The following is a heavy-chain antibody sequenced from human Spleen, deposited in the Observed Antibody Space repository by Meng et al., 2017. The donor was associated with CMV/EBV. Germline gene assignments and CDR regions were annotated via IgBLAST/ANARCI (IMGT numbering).Heavy chain of an antibody. D-gene: IGHD2-8*01. J-gene: IGHJ6*02. CDR3: ARDMYTNSRSYFSMDV. CDR2: IKQDGSEK. Sequence: GESLKISCAASGFTFSTYWMTWVRQAPGKGLEWVANIKQDGSEKYYADSVKGRFTISRDNAKNSLYLQMNSLRAEDTALYYCARDMYTNSRSYFSMDVWGQGTTVTVSS. V-gene: IGHV3-7*03. CDR1: GFTFSTYW.